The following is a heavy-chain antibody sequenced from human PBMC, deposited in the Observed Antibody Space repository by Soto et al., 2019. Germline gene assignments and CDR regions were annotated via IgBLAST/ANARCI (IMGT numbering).Heavy chain of an antibody. V-gene: IGHV3-9*01. Sequence: QSGGSLRLSCVGAGLNFDDFAMHWVRQAPGKGLEWVSGITWNSRVLAYADSVKGRFTISRDNARNSLYLQMDSLRDEDTALYYCAKGRYDFWSPYYFDSWGQGTLVTLSS. CDR1: GLNFDDFA. CDR3: AKGRYDFWSPYYFDS. D-gene: IGHD3-3*01. J-gene: IGHJ4*02. CDR2: ITWNSRVL.